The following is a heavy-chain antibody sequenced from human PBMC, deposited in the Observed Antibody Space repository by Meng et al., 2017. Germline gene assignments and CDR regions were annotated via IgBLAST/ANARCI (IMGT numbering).Heavy chain of an antibody. CDR3: ARGRYSSGWDRFDY. CDR1: GGSISSSDW. D-gene: IGHD6-19*01. V-gene: IGHV4-4*02. Sequence: GQLPESGPGLVKPSGTLSRTCAVSGGSISSSDWWSWVRQPPGKGLEWIGEIYHSGSTNYNPSLKSRVTISVDKSKNQFSLKLSSVTAADTAVYYCARGRYSSGWDRFDYWGQGTLVTVSS. J-gene: IGHJ4*02. CDR2: IYHSGST.